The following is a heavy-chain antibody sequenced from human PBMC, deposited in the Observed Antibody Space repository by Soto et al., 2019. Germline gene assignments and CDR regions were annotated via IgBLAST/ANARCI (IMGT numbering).Heavy chain of an antibody. CDR3: AREGTTVDSYYYYGMDV. Sequence: QVQLXESGPGLVKPSETLSLTCTVSGGSISSYYWSWIRQPPGKGLEWIGYIYYSGSTNYNPSLKSRVTISVDTSKNQFSLKLSSVTAADTAVYYCAREGTTVDSYYYYGMDVWGQGTTVTVSS. D-gene: IGHD1-1*01. CDR2: IYYSGST. V-gene: IGHV4-59*01. CDR1: GGSISSYY. J-gene: IGHJ6*02.